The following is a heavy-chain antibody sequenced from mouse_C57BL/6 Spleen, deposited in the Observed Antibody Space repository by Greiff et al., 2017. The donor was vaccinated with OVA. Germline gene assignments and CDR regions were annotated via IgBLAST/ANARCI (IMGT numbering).Heavy chain of an antibody. V-gene: IGHV1-55*01. CDR1: GYTFTSYR. CDR3: ARLNYGSSFYYAMDY. J-gene: IGHJ4*01. D-gene: IGHD1-1*01. CDR2: IYPGSGST. Sequence: QVQLQQPGAELVKPGASVKMSCKASGYTFTSYRITWVKQRPGQGLEWIGDIYPGSGSTNYNEKFKSKATLTVDTSSSTAYMQLSSLTSEDSAVYYCARLNYGSSFYYAMDYWGQGTSVTVSS.